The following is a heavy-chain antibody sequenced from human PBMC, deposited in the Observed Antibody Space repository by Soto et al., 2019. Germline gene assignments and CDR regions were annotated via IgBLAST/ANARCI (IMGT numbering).Heavy chain of an antibody. CDR1: GFTFSSYG. CDR2: IWYDGSNK. Sequence: GGSLRLSCAASGFTFSSYGMHWVRQAPGKGLEWVAVIWYDGSNKYYADSVKGRFTISRDNSKNTLYLQMNSLRAEDTAVYYCARAPILNGAEVDYWGQGTLVTVSS. V-gene: IGHV3-33*01. J-gene: IGHJ4*02. D-gene: IGHD2-8*01. CDR3: ARAPILNGAEVDY.